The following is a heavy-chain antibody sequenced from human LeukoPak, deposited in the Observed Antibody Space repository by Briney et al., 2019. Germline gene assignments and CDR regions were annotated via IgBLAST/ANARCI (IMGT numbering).Heavy chain of an antibody. D-gene: IGHD3-22*01. CDR2: IYTSGST. Sequence: SETLSLTCTVSGGSISSNSSSWTWIRQPAGKGLEWIGRIYTSGSTNYNPSLKSRVTISVDKSKNQFSLKLSSVTAADTAVYYCARDYWDYYDSSGYFPRFDYWGQGTLVTVSS. J-gene: IGHJ4*02. V-gene: IGHV4-61*02. CDR1: GGSISSNSSS. CDR3: ARDYWDYYDSSGYFPRFDY.